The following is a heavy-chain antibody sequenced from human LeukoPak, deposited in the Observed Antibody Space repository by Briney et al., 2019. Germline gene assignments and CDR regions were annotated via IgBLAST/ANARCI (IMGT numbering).Heavy chain of an antibody. D-gene: IGHD6-13*01. V-gene: IGHV6-1*01. CDR3: ARGAWSSSWSGDDAFDI. Sequence: SQTLSLTCAISGDSVSSNSAAWHWLRQSPSRGLEWLGRTYYRSKWYNDYAVSVKSRITINPDTSKNQFSLHLNSVTPEDTAVYYCARGAWSSSWSGDDAFDICGQGTMVTVSS. CDR2: TYYRSKWYN. CDR1: GDSVSSNSAA. J-gene: IGHJ3*02.